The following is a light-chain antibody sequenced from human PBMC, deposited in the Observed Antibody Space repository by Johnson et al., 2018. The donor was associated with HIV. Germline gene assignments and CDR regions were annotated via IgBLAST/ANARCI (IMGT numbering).Light chain of an antibody. V-gene: IGLV1-51*01. J-gene: IGLJ1*01. CDR3: GTWDSSLSGCV. Sequence: QSVLTQPPSVSAAPGQKVTISCSGSSSNIGKNYVSWYQQLPGTAPKLLIYDNNKRPSGIPDRFSGSKSGTSATLGITGLQTGDEADYYCGTWDSSLSGCVFGTGTEVTAL. CDR1: SSNIGKNY. CDR2: DNN.